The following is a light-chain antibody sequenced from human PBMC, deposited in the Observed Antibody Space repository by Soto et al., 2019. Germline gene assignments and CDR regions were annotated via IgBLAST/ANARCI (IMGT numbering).Light chain of an antibody. CDR3: QQSYSTSALT. CDR2: AAS. Sequence: DIQMTQSPSSLSASVGDRVTITCRASQSISSYLNWYQQKPWKAPKLLIYAASSLQSGVPSRFSGSGSGTDFTLTISSLQPEDFATYYCQQSYSTSALTFGGGTKVDIK. J-gene: IGKJ4*01. CDR1: QSISSY. V-gene: IGKV1-39*01.